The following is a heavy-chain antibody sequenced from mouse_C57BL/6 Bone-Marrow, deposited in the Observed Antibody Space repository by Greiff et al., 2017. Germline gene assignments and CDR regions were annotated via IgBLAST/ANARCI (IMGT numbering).Heavy chain of an antibody. D-gene: IGHD2-5*01. CDR2: IYPRDGST. Sequence: QVQLKESDAELVKPGASVKISCKVSGYTFTDHTIHWMKQRPEQGLEWIGYIYPRDGSTKYNEKFKGKATLTADKSSSTAYMQLNSLTSEDSAVYFCARWGLYSNYCYYAMDYWGQGTSVTVSS. CDR1: GYTFTDHT. CDR3: ARWGLYSNYCYYAMDY. J-gene: IGHJ4*01. V-gene: IGHV1-78*01.